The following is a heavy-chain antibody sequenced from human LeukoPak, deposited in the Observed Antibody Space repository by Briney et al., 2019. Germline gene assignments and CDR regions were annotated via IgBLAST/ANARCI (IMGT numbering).Heavy chain of an antibody. Sequence: SETLSLTCTVSGRSVSGYYWSWIRQSPGKGLEWIGYIFYTGTTLYSPSLRGRVTMSVDTSENQFSLKLSSVTAADTAMYYCARHDVVPVIRRGFDFWGQGTLVTVSS. CDR1: GRSVSGYY. CDR2: IFYTGTT. CDR3: ARHDVVPVIRRGFDF. V-gene: IGHV4-59*08. J-gene: IGHJ4*02. D-gene: IGHD2-21*02.